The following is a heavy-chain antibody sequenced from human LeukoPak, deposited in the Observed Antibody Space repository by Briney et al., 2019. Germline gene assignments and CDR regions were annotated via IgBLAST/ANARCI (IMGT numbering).Heavy chain of an antibody. D-gene: IGHD3-3*01. CDR2: IYYSGST. V-gene: IGHV4-39*07. J-gene: IGHJ4*02. CDR1: GGSISSSSYY. CDR3: ATSITIFGVVPTAPSDY. Sequence: SETLSLTCTVSGGSISSSSYYWGWIRQPPGKGLEWIGSIYYSGSTYYNPSLKSRVTISVDTSKNQFSLKLSSVTAADTAVYYCATSITIFGVVPTAPSDYWGQGTLVTVSS.